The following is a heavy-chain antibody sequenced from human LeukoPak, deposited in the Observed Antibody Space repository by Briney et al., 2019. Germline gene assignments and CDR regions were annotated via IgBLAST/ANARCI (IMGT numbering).Heavy chain of an antibody. Sequence: ASVKVSCKASGYTFTTYYMHWVRQAPGQALEWVGIINPRGGSTSYAQKFQGRVTMTRDTSTSTVYMELSSLKSDDTAVYYCARGGGPGNYPFDFWGQGTLVTVSS. CDR1: GYTFTTYY. D-gene: IGHD1-7*01. CDR3: ARGGGPGNYPFDF. V-gene: IGHV1-46*01. J-gene: IGHJ4*02. CDR2: INPRGGST.